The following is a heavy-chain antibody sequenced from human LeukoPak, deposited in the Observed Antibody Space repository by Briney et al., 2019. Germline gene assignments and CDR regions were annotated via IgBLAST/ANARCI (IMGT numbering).Heavy chain of an antibody. D-gene: IGHD2-2*01. CDR2: IYTSGST. V-gene: IGHV4-61*02. J-gene: IGHJ6*04. CDR1: GGSISSGSYY. CDR3: ARDPWGVVEMDV. Sequence: SETLSLTCTVSGGSISSGSYYWSWIRQPAGKGLEWIGRIYTSGSTNYNPSLKSRVTISVDTSKNQFSLKLSSVTAADTAVYYCARDPWGVVEMDVWGKGTTVTVSP.